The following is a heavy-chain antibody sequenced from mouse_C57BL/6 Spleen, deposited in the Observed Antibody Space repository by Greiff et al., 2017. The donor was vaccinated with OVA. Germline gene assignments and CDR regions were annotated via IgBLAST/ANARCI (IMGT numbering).Heavy chain of an antibody. CDR3: ARRSYDYDVGYAKDY. CDR2: IYPSDSET. Sequence: QVQLQQSGAELVRPGSSVKLSCKASGYTFTSYWMDWVKQRPGQGLEWIGNIYPSDSETNYNQTFKDKATLTVDKSSSTAYMQLSSLTSEDSAVYYCARRSYDYDVGYAKDYWGQGASVTFSS. J-gene: IGHJ4*01. CDR1: GYTFTSYW. D-gene: IGHD2-4*01. V-gene: IGHV1-61*01.